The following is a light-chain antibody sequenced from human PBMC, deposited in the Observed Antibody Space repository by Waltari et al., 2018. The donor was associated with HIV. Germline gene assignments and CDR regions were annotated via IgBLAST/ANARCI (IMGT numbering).Light chain of an antibody. Sequence: DIVMTQSPDSLAVSLGERATIHCKSSQSLLFSSNNKNSFAWYQQKPGQPPKLLTYWASTRESGVPDRFSCSWAETDFTLTIISLQAEDGAVDYCQQYYITPWTFVQGTKVEIK. CDR2: WAS. CDR3: QQYYITPWT. CDR1: QSLLFSSNNKNS. V-gene: IGKV4-1*01. J-gene: IGKJ1*01.